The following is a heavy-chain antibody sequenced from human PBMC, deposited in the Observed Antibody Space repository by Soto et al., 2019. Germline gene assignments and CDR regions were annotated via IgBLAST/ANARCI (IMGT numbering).Heavy chain of an antibody. Sequence: PGGSLRLSCAASGFTFSSYGMSWVRQAPGKGLEWVSGIGGSGRTTYYADSVKGRFTISRDNSNNTLFLQMNSLRAEDTAVYYCAKSRYSDSSGDFYDYWGQGTLVTVSS. V-gene: IGHV3-23*01. CDR3: AKSRYSDSSGDFYDY. J-gene: IGHJ4*02. CDR1: GFTFSSYG. D-gene: IGHD3-22*01. CDR2: IGGSGRTT.